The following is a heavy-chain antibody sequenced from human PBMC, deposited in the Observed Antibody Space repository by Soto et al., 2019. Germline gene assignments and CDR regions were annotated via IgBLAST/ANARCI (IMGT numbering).Heavy chain of an antibody. V-gene: IGHV4-30-2*01. CDR1: GGSISSGGYS. Sequence: SETLSLTCAVSGGSISSGGYSWSWIRQPPGKGLEWIGYIYHSGSTYYNPSLKSRVTISVDRSKNQFSLKLSSVTSADTAVYYCAREQPLHCSSTSCYRPTGCGMDVWGQGTTVTVSS. D-gene: IGHD2-2*01. CDR3: AREQPLHCSSTSCYRPTGCGMDV. CDR2: IYHSGST. J-gene: IGHJ6*02.